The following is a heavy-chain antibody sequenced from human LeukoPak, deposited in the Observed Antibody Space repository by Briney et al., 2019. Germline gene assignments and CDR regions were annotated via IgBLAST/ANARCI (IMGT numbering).Heavy chain of an antibody. J-gene: IGHJ4*02. Sequence: GGSLRLSCAASGVTFSSYAMSWVRQAPGKGLEWVSAISGSGRSTYYADSVKGRFTISRDNSKNTLYLQMNSLRAEDTAVYYCAKILLWFGELYDYWGQGTLVTVSS. CDR3: AKILLWFGELYDY. V-gene: IGHV3-23*01. CDR2: ISGSGRST. D-gene: IGHD3-10*01. CDR1: GVTFSSYA.